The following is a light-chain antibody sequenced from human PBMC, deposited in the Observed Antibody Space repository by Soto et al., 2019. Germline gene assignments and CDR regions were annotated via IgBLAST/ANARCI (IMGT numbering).Light chain of an antibody. CDR2: GDS. V-gene: IGLV1-40*01. J-gene: IGLJ3*02. CDR1: SSNIGAGYN. CDR3: QSYDSSLSGWL. Sequence: QSVLTQPPSVSGAPGHRVTISCTGSSSNIGAGYNVHWYQQVPGTAPKLLIYGDSNRPSGVPDRFSGSKSGTSASLAITGLKAEDEADYYCQSYDSSLSGWLFGGGTKLTVL.